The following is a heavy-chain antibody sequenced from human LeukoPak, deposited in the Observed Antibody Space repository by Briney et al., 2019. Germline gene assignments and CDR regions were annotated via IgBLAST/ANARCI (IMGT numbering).Heavy chain of an antibody. V-gene: IGHV3-9*01. CDR2: INWNSGSI. Sequence: PGGSLRLSCAASGFTFSSYAMSWVRQAPGKGLEGVSGINWNSGSIGYADSVKGRFTISRDNAKNSLCLQMNSLRAEDTALYYCAKEIAAAGPYYFDSWGQGTLVTVSS. D-gene: IGHD6-13*01. J-gene: IGHJ4*02. CDR1: GFTFSSYA. CDR3: AKEIAAAGPYYFDS.